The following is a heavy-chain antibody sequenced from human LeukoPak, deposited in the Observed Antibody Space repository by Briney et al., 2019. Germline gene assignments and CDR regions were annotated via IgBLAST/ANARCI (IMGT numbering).Heavy chain of an antibody. Sequence: PGGSLRLSCAASGFTVTRNYMSWVRQAPGKGLEWVSVMYSGGSTYYADSVKGRFTVSRDNSKNTLYPQMNSLRAEDTAVYYCARASYQLLYAFDIWGQGTMVTVSS. CDR3: ARASYQLLYAFDI. D-gene: IGHD2-2*01. J-gene: IGHJ3*02. V-gene: IGHV3-53*05. CDR2: MYSGGST. CDR1: GFTVTRNY.